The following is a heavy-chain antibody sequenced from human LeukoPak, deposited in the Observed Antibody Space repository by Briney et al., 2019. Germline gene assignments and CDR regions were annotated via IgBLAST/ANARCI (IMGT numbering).Heavy chain of an antibody. Sequence: SETLSLTCAVYGGSFSSYYWGWIRQPPGKGLERIGSIYYSGSTYYNPSLKSRVTISVDTSKNQFSLKLSSVTAADTAVYYCAIDRGIGTPLKADYWGQGTLVTVSS. CDR2: IYYSGST. J-gene: IGHJ4*02. CDR3: AIDRGIGTPLKADY. V-gene: IGHV4-39*07. D-gene: IGHD1-1*01. CDR1: GGSFSSYY.